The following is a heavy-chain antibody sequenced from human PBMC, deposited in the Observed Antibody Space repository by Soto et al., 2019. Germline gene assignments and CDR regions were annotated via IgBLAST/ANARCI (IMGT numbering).Heavy chain of an antibody. V-gene: IGHV4-4*02. J-gene: IGHJ4*02. D-gene: IGHD3-16*01. CDR2: INYRGDT. CDR1: GSSISSGNS. Sequence: AGTXSLTCDVSGSSISSGNSCSGFRQPPGKGLEWIGNINYRGDTNYNPSLKSRVTMSADEPKNYCSIQLTAVTAADRDIYYCQNKRVKDAWLELRGQGILVTVYS. CDR3: QNKRVKDAWLEL.